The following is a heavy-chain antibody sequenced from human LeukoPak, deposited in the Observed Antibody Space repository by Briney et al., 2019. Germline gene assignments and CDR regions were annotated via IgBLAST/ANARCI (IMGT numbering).Heavy chain of an antibody. CDR2: IYYSGST. V-gene: IGHV4-59*12. J-gene: IGHJ3*02. CDR3: AREWEQWPVTGGAFDI. Sequence: SETLSLTCTVSGGSISSYYWSWIRQPPGKGLEWIGYIYYSGSTNYNPSLKSRVTISVDTSKNQFSLKLSSVTAADTAVYYCAREWEQWPVTGGAFDIWGQGTMVTVSS. D-gene: IGHD6-19*01. CDR1: GGSISSYY.